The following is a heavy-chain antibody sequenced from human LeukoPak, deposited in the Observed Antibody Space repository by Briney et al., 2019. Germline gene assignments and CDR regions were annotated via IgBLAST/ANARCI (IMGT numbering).Heavy chain of an antibody. V-gene: IGHV4-34*01. D-gene: IGHD2-21*01. Sequence: PSETLSLTCTVSGGSISSYYWSWIRQPPGKGLEWIGEINHSGSTNYNPSLKSRVTISVDTSKNQFSLKLSSVTAADTAEYYCARGQIPRVKADAFDIWGQGTMVTVSS. CDR1: GGSISSYY. CDR3: ARGQIPRVKADAFDI. CDR2: INHSGST. J-gene: IGHJ3*02.